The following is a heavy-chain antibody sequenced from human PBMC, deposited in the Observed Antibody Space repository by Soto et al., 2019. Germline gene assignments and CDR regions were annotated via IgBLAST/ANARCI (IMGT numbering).Heavy chain of an antibody. V-gene: IGHV3-21*01. J-gene: IGHJ6*02. D-gene: IGHD6-19*01. CDR2: ISSSSSYI. CDR3: ARDSIQWLTCGMDV. CDR1: GFTFSSYS. Sequence: GGSLRLSCAASGFTFSSYSMNWVRQAPGKGLEWVSSISSSSSYIYYADSVKGRFTISRDNAKNSLYPQMNSLRAEDTAVYYCARDSIQWLTCGMDVWGQGTTVTVSS.